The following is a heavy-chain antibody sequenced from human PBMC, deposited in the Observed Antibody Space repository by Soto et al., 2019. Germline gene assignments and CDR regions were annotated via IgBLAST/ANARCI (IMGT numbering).Heavy chain of an antibody. CDR1: GGSISSYY. J-gene: IGHJ4*02. V-gene: IGHV4-59*01. D-gene: IGHD1-1*01. CDR2: TYYSGST. Sequence: QVQLQESGPGLVKPSETLSLTCPVSGGSISSYYWSWIRQPPGKGLEWIGYTYYSGSTNYNPSLKSRVTISAATSKYQFSLKLSSVTAADTDLYYCARDKENWNSFLGYWGQGTLVTVSS. CDR3: ARDKENWNSFLGY.